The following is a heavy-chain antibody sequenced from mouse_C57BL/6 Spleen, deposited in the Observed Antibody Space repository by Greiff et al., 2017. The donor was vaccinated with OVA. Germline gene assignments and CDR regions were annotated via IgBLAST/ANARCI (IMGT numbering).Heavy chain of an antibody. CDR2: FYPGDGDT. CDR3: AREGGAYDYDGFAY. D-gene: IGHD2-4*01. J-gene: IGHJ3*01. V-gene: IGHV1-82*01. CDR1: GYAFSSSW. Sequence: QVQLQQSGPELVKPGASVKISCKASGYAFSSSWMNWVKQRPGKGLEWIGRFYPGDGDTNYNGKFKGKATLTADKSSSTAYMQLSSLTSEDSAVYTGAREGGAYDYDGFAYWGQGTLVTVSA.